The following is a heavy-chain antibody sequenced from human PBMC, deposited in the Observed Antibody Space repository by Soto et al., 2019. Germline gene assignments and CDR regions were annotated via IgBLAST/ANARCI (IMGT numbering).Heavy chain of an antibody. CDR2: IHYSGST. CDR3: ARVYYGSGILEY. V-gene: IGHV4-39*01. CDR1: GGSISSSSYY. J-gene: IGHJ4*02. D-gene: IGHD3-10*01. Sequence: QLQLQESGPGLVKPSETLSLTCTVSGGSISSSSYYWGWLRQPPGKGLEWIGSIHYSGSTYYNASLKSRVTISVYTSKNPFSLKLSSVTAADTAVYYCARVYYGSGILEYWGQGTLVTVSS.